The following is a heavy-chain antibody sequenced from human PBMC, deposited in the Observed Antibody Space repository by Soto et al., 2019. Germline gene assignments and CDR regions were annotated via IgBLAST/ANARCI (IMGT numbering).Heavy chain of an antibody. J-gene: IGHJ4*02. CDR2: IHHSGNT. CDR1: GDSIGNNNW. D-gene: IGHD3-10*01. V-gene: IGHV4-4*02. CDR3: AHTIGAGSYVPY. Sequence: QLQLQASGPGLVKPSGTLSLTCAVSGDSIGNNNWWSWVRQPPGKGLEWIGEIHHSGNTNYNPSLKSRVSMSVEKSKNQFSLNLRSVTAADTAVYYCAHTIGAGSYVPYWGQGNLVTVSS.